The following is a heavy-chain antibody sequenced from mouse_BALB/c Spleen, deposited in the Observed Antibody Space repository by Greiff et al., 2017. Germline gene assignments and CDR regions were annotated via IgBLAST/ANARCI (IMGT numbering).Heavy chain of an antibody. Sequence: EVKLMESGPGLVKPSQSLSLTCTVTGYSITSDYAWNWIRQFPGNKLEWMGYISYSGSTSYNPSLKSRISITRDTSKNQFFLQLNSVTTEDTATYYCASYGNFFAYWGQGTLVTVSA. CDR2: ISYSGST. CDR1: GYSITSDYA. CDR3: ASYGNFFAY. D-gene: IGHD2-1*01. V-gene: IGHV3-2*02. J-gene: IGHJ3*01.